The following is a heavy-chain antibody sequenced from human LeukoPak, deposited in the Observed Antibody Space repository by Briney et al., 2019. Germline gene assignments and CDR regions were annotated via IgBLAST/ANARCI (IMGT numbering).Heavy chain of an antibody. Sequence: PSETLSLTCSVSGESISSSSYFWGWIRQSPGQGLEWIGTSYHTGNTYYNPSLKSRVTISLDTSSNQFSLRLISVIVADTAVYYCARMRSYWYFDLWGRGTLVAVSS. CDR3: ARMRSYWYFDL. CDR2: SYHTGNT. J-gene: IGHJ2*01. V-gene: IGHV4-39*01. CDR1: GESISSSSYF.